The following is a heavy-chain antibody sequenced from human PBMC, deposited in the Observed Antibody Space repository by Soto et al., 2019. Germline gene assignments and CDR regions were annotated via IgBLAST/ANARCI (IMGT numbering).Heavy chain of an antibody. J-gene: IGHJ4*02. D-gene: IGHD3-22*01. V-gene: IGHV1-46*01. CDR3: ARGGHVVVVTAALDY. Sequence: QVQLMQSGAEVKKPGASVKVSCKASGDTFTDYYIHWVRQAPGQGLERMGTVNPSGGHTTYAQHFLCTVTMTRDPPACTPYMELPSLTSDDTAIYYCARGGHVVVVTAALDYWGQVILGSVSS. CDR2: VNPSGGHT. CDR1: GDTFTDYY.